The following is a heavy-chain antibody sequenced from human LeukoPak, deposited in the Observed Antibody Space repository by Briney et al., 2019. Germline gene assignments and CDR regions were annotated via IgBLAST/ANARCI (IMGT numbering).Heavy chain of an antibody. CDR1: GGSFSGYY. Sequence: RASETLSLTCAVYGGSFSGYYWSWIRQPPGKGLEWIGEINHSGSTNYNPSLKSRVTISVDTSKNQFSLKLSSVTAADTAVYYCARDGWFAESRYIDLWGRGTLVTVSS. D-gene: IGHD3-10*01. J-gene: IGHJ2*01. CDR3: ARDGWFAESRYIDL. CDR2: INHSGST. V-gene: IGHV4-34*01.